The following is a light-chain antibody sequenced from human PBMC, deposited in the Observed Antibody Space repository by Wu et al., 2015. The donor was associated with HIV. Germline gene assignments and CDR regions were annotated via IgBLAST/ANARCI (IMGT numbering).Light chain of an antibody. CDR2: KAS. CDR3: QQYNSYPFT. CDR1: QRISSW. V-gene: IGKV1-5*03. J-gene: IGKJ3*01. Sequence: DIQLAQSPSTLSASVGDRVIITCRASQRISSWLAWYQQKPGEAPKLLIYKASTLKSGVPSRFSGSGSGTEFTLTISSLQPDDFATYYCQQYNSYPFTFGPGTKVDIK.